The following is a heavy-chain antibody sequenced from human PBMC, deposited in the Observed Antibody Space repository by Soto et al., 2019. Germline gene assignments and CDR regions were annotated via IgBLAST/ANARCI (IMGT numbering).Heavy chain of an antibody. Sequence: QAGGSLRLSCVASGFPFTTHALAWVRQAPGKGLDWVSSINPTGGRAYYADSVEGRFAISRDNSENTLYLHMNDLRGDDTAIYYCARVRATGFSLFYYGMDVWGQGTSVTVSS. J-gene: IGHJ6*02. CDR1: GFPFTTHA. V-gene: IGHV3-23*01. D-gene: IGHD1-26*01. CDR3: ARVRATGFSLFYYGMDV. CDR2: INPTGGRA.